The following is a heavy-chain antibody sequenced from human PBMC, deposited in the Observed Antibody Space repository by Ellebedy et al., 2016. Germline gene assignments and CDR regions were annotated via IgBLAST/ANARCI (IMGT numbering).Heavy chain of an antibody. Sequence: GGSLRLSCAASGFTFSSYAMNWVRQAPGKGLEWVAVLSFDGTIKYYADSVKGRFTISRDNSKNTLYLQMNRLKPEDTALYYCARAETLGFYFDYWGQGSLVTVSS. CDR3: ARAETLGFYFDY. D-gene: IGHD7-27*01. CDR2: LSFDGTIK. J-gene: IGHJ4*02. CDR1: GFTFSSYA. V-gene: IGHV3-30-3*01.